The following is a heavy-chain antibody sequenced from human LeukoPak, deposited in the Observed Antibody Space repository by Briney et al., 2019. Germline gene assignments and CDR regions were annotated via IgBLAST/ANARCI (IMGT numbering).Heavy chain of an antibody. CDR2: IGSASNTI. J-gene: IGHJ5*02. D-gene: IGHD3-10*01. Sequence: GGSLRLSCAASGFTFSSYSMNWVRQAPGKGLEWVSYIGSASNTIYYADSVKGRFTISRDNAKNSLYLQMNSLRAEDTAMYYCARDGWFGDYNWFDPWGQGTLVTVSS. CDR1: GFTFSSYS. CDR3: ARDGWFGDYNWFDP. V-gene: IGHV3-48*01.